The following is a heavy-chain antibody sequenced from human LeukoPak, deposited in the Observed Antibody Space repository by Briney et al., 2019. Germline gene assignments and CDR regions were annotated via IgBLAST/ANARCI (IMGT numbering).Heavy chain of an antibody. V-gene: IGHV4-59*11. CDR3: ARESGCSSTSCYRWNWFDP. J-gene: IGHJ5*02. Sequence: SETLSLTCTVSGGSISSHYWSWIRQPPGKGLEWIGYIYYSGSTNYNPSLKSRVTISVDTSKNQFSLKLSSVTAADTAVYYCARESGCSSTSCYRWNWFDPWGQETLVTVSS. D-gene: IGHD2-2*01. CDR2: IYYSGST. CDR1: GGSISSHY.